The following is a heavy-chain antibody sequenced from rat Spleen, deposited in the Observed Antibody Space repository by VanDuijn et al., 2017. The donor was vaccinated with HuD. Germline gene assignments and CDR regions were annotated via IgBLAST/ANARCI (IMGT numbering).Heavy chain of an antibody. CDR3: TRGGYFRH. J-gene: IGHJ2*01. CDR1: GFTFSDYF. D-gene: IGHD2-5*01. Sequence: EVQLVESDGGLVQPGRSLKVSCAASGFTFSDYFMTWVRQAPPKGLEWVATISYDGSNSYYRDSVKGRFTVSRDTAQNTLYLQMNSPTSEDTATYYCTRGGYFRHWGQGVMVTVSS. V-gene: IGHV5-29*01. CDR2: ISYDGSNS.